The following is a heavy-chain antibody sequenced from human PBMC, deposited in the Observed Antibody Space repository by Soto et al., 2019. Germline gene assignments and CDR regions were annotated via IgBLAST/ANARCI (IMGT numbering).Heavy chain of an antibody. CDR3: ARVGATTWY. J-gene: IGHJ4*02. Sequence: GSLRLSCAASGFTFSSYWMHWVRQAPGKGLVWVSRVNSDGSITNYADAVKGRFTISRDNAKNTLYLQMDGLRAEDTAVYYCARVGATTWYWGQGTLVTVSS. CDR2: VNSDGSIT. D-gene: IGHD1-26*01. V-gene: IGHV3-74*01. CDR1: GFTFSSYW.